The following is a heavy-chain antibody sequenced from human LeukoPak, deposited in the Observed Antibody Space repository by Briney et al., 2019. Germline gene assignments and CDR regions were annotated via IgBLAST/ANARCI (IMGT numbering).Heavy chain of an antibody. CDR1: GFTFSSYG. D-gene: IGHD2-21*01. J-gene: IGHJ4*02. Sequence: PGGSLRLSCAASGFTFSSYGMHWVRQAPGKGLEWVAVIWYDGSNKYYADSVKGRFTISRDNSKNTLYLQMNSLRAEDTAVYYCAKESYVDSASDYWGQGTLVTVSS. V-gene: IGHV3-33*06. CDR3: AKESYVDSASDY. CDR2: IWYDGSNK.